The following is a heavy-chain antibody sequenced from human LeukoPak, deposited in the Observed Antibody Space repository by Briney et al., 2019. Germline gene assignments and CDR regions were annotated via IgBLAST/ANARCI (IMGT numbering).Heavy chain of an antibody. Sequence: GGSLRLSCAASGFTFTTYSMNWVRQAPGKGLEWVAYITGSGRTIYYADSVKGRFTISRDNTKNSLYLQMNSLRDEDTAVYYCARGNPPGITVPGNDCWGQGTLATLSS. V-gene: IGHV3-48*02. CDR1: GFTFTTYS. J-gene: IGHJ4*02. CDR2: ITGSGRTI. D-gene: IGHD6-19*01. CDR3: ARGNPPGITVPGNDC.